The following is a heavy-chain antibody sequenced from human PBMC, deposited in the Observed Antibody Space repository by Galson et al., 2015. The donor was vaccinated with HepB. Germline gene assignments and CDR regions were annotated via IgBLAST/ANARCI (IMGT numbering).Heavy chain of an antibody. CDR1: GFTFDNYA. D-gene: IGHD3-9*01. J-gene: IGHJ4*02. CDR3: AKGPRDRYFDWSGGY. V-gene: IGHV3-23*01. CDR2: ISADGGDT. Sequence: SLRLSCAASGFTFDNYAMSWVRQAPGKGLDFVSSISADGGDTYYADSVKGRFTISRDNSKNTLFLQMHSLRVEDTAIYYCAKGPRDRYFDWSGGYWGQGTLVTVSS.